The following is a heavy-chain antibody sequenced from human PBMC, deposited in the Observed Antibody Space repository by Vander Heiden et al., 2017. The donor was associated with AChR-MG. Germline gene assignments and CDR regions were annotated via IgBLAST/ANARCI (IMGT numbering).Heavy chain of an antibody. J-gene: IGHJ6*02. CDR2: IYHCWST. CDR1: GGSVSCGNW. D-gene: IGHD6-19*01. V-gene: IGHV4-4*02. CDR3: ARDGAGIRSIAVPMDV. Sequence: QVQLQESGPGLVQPSGTLFLTCAVSGGSVSCGNWWSWVRQPPGKGLGWIVEIYHCWSTNYNPSLESRVTISVDKSKNQFSLKLSSMTAADTAVYYCARDGAGIRSIAVPMDVWGQGTTVTVSS.